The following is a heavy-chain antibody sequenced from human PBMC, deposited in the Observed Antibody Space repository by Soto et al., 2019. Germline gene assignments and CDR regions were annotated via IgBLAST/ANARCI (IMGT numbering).Heavy chain of an antibody. J-gene: IGHJ6*02. CDR1: GGTFSSYA. V-gene: IGHV1-69*13. CDR3: ARDLVSSSRTIYYYYGMDV. CDR2: IIPIFGTA. D-gene: IGHD6-6*01. Sequence: GASVKVSCKASGGTFSSYAISWVRQAPGQGLEWMGGIIPIFGTANYAQKFQGRVTITADESTSTAYMELSSLRSEDTAVYYCARDLVSSSRTIYYYYGMDVWGQGTTVTVSS.